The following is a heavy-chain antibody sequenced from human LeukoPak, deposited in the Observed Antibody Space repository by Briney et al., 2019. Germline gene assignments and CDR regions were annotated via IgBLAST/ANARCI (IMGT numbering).Heavy chain of an antibody. CDR3: AKDAGGWVPDY. D-gene: IGHD6-19*01. Sequence: RTGGSLRLSCAASGFTFSSYGMHWVRQAPGKGLEWVAVISYDGSNKYYADSVKGRFTISRDNSKNTLYLQMNSLRAEDTAVYYCAKDAGGWVPDYWGQGTLVTVSS. CDR1: GFTFSSYG. J-gene: IGHJ4*02. V-gene: IGHV3-30*18. CDR2: ISYDGSNK.